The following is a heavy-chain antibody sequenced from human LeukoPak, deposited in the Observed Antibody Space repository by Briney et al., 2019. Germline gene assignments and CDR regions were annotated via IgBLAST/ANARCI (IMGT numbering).Heavy chain of an antibody. J-gene: IGHJ5*02. Sequence: SETLSLTCAVYGGSFSGYYWSWIRQPPGKGLEWIGEINHSGSTNYNPSLKSRVTISVDTSKNQFSLKLSSVTAADTAVYYCARGPLRAYCGGDCHGVWFDPWGQGTLVTVSS. CDR1: GGSFSGYY. CDR2: INHSGST. D-gene: IGHD2-21*02. V-gene: IGHV4-34*01. CDR3: ARGPLRAYCGGDCHGVWFDP.